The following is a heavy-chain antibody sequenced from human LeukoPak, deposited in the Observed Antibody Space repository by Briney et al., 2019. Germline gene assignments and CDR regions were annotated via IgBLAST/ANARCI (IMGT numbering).Heavy chain of an antibody. D-gene: IGHD1-26*01. V-gene: IGHV4-61*01. CDR2: IYYSGST. Sequence: SETLSLTCTVSGGSVSSGSYYWSWIRQPPGKGLEWIGYIYYSGSTNYNPSLKSRVTISVDTSKNQFSLKLSSVTAADTAVYYCARGRSGELPGHWGQGTLVTVSS. CDR3: ARGRSGELPGH. J-gene: IGHJ4*02. CDR1: GGSVSSGSYY.